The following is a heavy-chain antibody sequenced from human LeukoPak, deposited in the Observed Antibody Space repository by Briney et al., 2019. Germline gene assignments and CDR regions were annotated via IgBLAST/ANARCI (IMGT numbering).Heavy chain of an antibody. CDR2: ISTYDGNT. D-gene: IGHD6-13*01. CDR3: ARLMGSSWYYYGMDV. CDR1: GYTFTSYG. V-gene: IGHV1-18*01. J-gene: IGHJ6*02. Sequence: ASVKVSCKASGYTFTSYGISWVRQAPGQGLEWMGWISTYDGNTNYAQKLQGRVTMTTDTSTSTAYMELRSLRSDDTAVYYCARLMGSSWYYYGMDVWGQGTTVTVSS.